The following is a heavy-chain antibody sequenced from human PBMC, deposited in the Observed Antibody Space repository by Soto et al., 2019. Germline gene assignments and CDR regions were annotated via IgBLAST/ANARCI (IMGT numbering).Heavy chain of an antibody. CDR3: AKDGDYWGRYCASTTFSHLDK. CDR2: ITYNGGST. CDR1: GFKFGHFT. V-gene: IGHV3-43*01. J-gene: IGHJ4*02. Sequence: PGASLRLSCAASGFKFGHFTMHWVRQAPGEGLVCIFFITYNGGSTYDADSVKGRFTISRDNKKNSLSLQMNSLTTEDTAGYYCAKDGDYWGRYCASTTFSHLDKWGQGTRATVSS. D-gene: IGHD2-2*01.